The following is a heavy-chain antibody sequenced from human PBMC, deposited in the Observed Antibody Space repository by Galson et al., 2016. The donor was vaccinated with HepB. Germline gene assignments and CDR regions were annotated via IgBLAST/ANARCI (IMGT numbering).Heavy chain of an antibody. CDR3: ARDWKY. Sequence: ETLSLTCTVSGDSIFTNYWSWIRQSPGKGLEWIGNIYYSGTTNYKSSLRSRVTISIDMSRNQFSLNLTSVTAADTAIYFCARDWKYWGQGIQVTVSS. CDR2: IYYSGTT. J-gene: IGHJ4*02. V-gene: IGHV4-59*12. CDR1: GDSIFTNY. D-gene: IGHD1-1*01.